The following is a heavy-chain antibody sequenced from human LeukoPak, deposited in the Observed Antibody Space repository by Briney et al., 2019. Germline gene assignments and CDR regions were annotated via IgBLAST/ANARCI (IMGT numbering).Heavy chain of an antibody. CDR2: IYYSGST. Sequence: SETLSLTCTVSGGSISSSSYYWGWIRQPPGTGLEWLGSIYYSGSTYYNPSLKSRVTISVDTSKNQFSLKLSSVTAADTAVYYCARHSRSSSYDYWGQGTLVTVSS. J-gene: IGHJ4*02. V-gene: IGHV4-39*01. D-gene: IGHD6-6*01. CDR3: ARHSRSSSYDY. CDR1: GGSISSSSYY.